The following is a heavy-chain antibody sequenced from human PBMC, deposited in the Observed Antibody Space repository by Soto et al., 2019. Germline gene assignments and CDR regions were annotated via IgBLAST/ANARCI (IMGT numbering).Heavy chain of an antibody. CDR3: ARAVLPATAPFDY. D-gene: IGHD2-2*01. J-gene: IGHJ4*02. CDR2: IYYSGST. CDR1: GGSISNYY. Sequence: QVQLQESGPRLVKPSETLSLTCIVSGGSISNYYWSWIRQPPGKGLEWIGYIYYSGSTNYNPSLQSRVTISVDTSKNQFSLKLGSVTAADTAVYYCARAVLPATAPFDYWGQGTLATVSS. V-gene: IGHV4-59*01.